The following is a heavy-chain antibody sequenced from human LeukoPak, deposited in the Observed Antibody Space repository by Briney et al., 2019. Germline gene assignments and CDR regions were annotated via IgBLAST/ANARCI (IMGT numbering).Heavy chain of an antibody. Sequence: PGGSLRLSCAASGFTVSSNYMSWVRQAPGKGLEWVSVIYSGGSTYYADSVKGRFTISRDISKNTLYLQMNSLSAEDTAVYYCARGNWNYPFGYWGQGTLVTVSS. J-gene: IGHJ4*02. CDR1: GFTVSSNY. CDR2: IYSGGST. V-gene: IGHV3-53*01. CDR3: ARGNWNYPFGY. D-gene: IGHD1-7*01.